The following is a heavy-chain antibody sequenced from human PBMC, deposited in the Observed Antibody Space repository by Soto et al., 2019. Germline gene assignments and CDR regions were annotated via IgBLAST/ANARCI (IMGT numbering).Heavy chain of an antibody. V-gene: IGHV4-39*01. J-gene: IGHJ4*02. Sequence: SETLSLTCTVSGGSISSSSYYWGWIRQPPGKGLEWIGSIYYSGSTYYNPSLKSRVTISVDTSKNQFSLNLSSVTAADTAVYYCASRIVARETFAYGGKGTLVPVSP. CDR3: ASRIVARETFAY. CDR1: GGSISSSSYY. CDR2: IYYSGST. D-gene: IGHD5-12*01.